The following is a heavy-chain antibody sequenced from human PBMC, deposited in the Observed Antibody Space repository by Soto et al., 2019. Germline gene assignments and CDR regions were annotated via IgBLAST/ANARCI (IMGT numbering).Heavy chain of an antibody. CDR1: GFSLSKARMG. CDR2: IFSNDEK. CDR3: ARTGYSDYTWYLDL. V-gene: IGHV2-26*01. J-gene: IGHJ2*01. Sequence: QVTLKESGPVLVKPTETLTLTCTVSGFSLSKARMGVSWIRQSPGKALEWLAHIFSNDEKSYGTSLKSRLTIXKXTXXSQVVLTMTNMDPVDTATYYCARTGYSDYTWYLDLWGRGTQVTVSS. D-gene: IGHD4-17*01.